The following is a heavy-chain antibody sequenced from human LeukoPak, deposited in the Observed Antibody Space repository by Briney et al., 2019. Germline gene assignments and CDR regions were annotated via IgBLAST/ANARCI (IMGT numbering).Heavy chain of an antibody. CDR2: MNPNSGNT. CDR3: ARHEGFGELFAYYYYGMDV. V-gene: IGHV1-8*01. CDR1: GYTFTSYD. J-gene: IGHJ6*02. Sequence: ASVKVSCKASGYTFTSYDINWVRQATGQGLEWMGWMNPNSGNTGYAQKFQGRVTMTRNTSISTAYMELSSLRSEDTAVYYCARHEGFGELFAYYYYGMDVWGQGTTVTVSS. D-gene: IGHD3-10*01.